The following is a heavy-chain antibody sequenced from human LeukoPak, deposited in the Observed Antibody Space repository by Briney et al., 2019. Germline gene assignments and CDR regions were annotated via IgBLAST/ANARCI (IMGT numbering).Heavy chain of an antibody. CDR3: ARATTPYSSSSEADY. Sequence: SVKVSCKASGGTFSSYAISWVRQAPGQGLEWMGGIIPIFGTANYAQKFQGRVTITADESTSTAYMELSSLRSEDTAVYYYARATTPYSSSSEADYWGQGTLVTVSS. CDR1: GGTFSSYA. D-gene: IGHD6-6*01. V-gene: IGHV1-69*13. CDR2: IIPIFGTA. J-gene: IGHJ4*02.